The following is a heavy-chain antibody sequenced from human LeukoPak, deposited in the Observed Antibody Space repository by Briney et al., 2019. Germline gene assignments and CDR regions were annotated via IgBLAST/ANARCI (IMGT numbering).Heavy chain of an antibody. D-gene: IGHD3-10*01. J-gene: IGHJ3*01. CDR2: IIPIFGTA. Sequence: GASVKVSCKASGGTFSSYATSWVRQAPGQGLEWMGGIIPIFGTANYAQKFQGRVTITADKSTSTAYMELSSLRSEDTAVYYCARESRSYYGSGSYLRAWGQGTMVTVSS. V-gene: IGHV1-69*06. CDR1: GGTFSSYA. CDR3: ARESRSYYGSGSYLRA.